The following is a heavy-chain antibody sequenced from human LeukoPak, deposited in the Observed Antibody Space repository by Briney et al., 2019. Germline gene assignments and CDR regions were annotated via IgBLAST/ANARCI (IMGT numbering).Heavy chain of an antibody. D-gene: IGHD6-13*01. J-gene: IGHJ4*02. Sequence: GGSLRLSCVASGFTFSSYAMCWVREAPGKGLEWVSAISGSGGSTYYAVSVKVRFTIDRDNSKNTLYLKMNSLRAEDTAVYYCAKSSSSWSPDSETNYWGQGTLVTVSS. CDR2: ISGSGGST. CDR3: AKSSSSWSPDSETNY. CDR1: GFTFSSYA. V-gene: IGHV3-23*01.